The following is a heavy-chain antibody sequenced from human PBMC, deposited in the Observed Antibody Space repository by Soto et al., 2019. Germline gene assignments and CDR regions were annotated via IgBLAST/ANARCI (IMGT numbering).Heavy chain of an antibody. CDR3: ARSDGGSYYYMDV. CDR2: INPSGGST. J-gene: IGHJ6*03. Sequence: ASVKVSCKASGYTFSRYYMHWVRQAPGQGLEWMGIINPSGGSTSYAQKFQGRVTMTRDTSTSTVYMDLSGLRPEDTAVYYCARSDGGSYYYMDVWGKGTTVTVSS. CDR1: GYTFSRYY. D-gene: IGHD3-16*01. V-gene: IGHV1-46*01.